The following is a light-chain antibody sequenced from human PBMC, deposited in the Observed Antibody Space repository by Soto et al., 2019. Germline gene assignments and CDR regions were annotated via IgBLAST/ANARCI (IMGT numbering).Light chain of an antibody. V-gene: IGKV3-20*01. CDR3: QQCANLWT. Sequence: EIVLTQSPGTLSLSPGERATLSCRASQSVSSTYLAWYQQKPGQAPRLLIYGASNRATGIPDRFSGSGSGTDFTLTISRLEPEDFAVYYWQQCANLWTFGQGTKVEIK. CDR1: QSVSSTY. CDR2: GAS. J-gene: IGKJ1*01.